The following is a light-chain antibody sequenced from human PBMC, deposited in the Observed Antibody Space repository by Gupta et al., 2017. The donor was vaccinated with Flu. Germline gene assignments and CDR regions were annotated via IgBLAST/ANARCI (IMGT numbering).Light chain of an antibody. CDR3: QSYDTSLSAYV. Sequence: SSNLGANYDVHGYQQSPGAAPKLLIFDNDSRPSGVPDRFSGSRSGTSASLAITGLQAEDEGHYYCQSYDTSLSAYVFGVGTKVTVL. CDR1: SSNLGANYD. CDR2: DND. V-gene: IGLV1-40*01. J-gene: IGLJ1*01.